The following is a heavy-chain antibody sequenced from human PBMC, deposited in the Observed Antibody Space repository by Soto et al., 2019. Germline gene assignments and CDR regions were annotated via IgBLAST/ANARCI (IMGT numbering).Heavy chain of an antibody. V-gene: IGHV1-18*04. CDR2: ISPYSGSR. CDR3: AREQYEFGDLYYVDY. CDR1: GYDFERFP. D-gene: IGHD4-17*01. J-gene: IGHJ4*02. Sequence: QVQLVQSGGEVKRPGASVKVSCKASGYDFERFPISWVRQARGQGLEWMGLISPYSGSRYYAEKFQGRVTMTTATSTSTAYMKLRSLTSDDTAVYFCAREQYEFGDLYYVDYWGQGTLVTVSS.